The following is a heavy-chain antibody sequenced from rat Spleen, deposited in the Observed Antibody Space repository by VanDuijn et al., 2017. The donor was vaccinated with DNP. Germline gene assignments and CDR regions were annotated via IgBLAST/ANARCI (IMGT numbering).Heavy chain of an antibody. CDR3: ARGGRSYFDY. CDR2: ITTSGDST. CDR1: GFTFNNYW. V-gene: IGHV5-31*01. J-gene: IGHJ2*01. Sequence: EVQLVESGGGLVQPGRSLKVSCVVSGFTFNNYWMTWIRQVPGKGLEWVASITTSGDSTSSPDSVKGRFTISRDNAKNTLYLQMNSLRSEDMATYYCARGGRSYFDYGGQGVMATVSS. D-gene: IGHD1-11*01.